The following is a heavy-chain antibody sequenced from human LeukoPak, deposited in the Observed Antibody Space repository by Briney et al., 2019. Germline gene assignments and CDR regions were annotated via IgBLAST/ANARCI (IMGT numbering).Heavy chain of an antibody. D-gene: IGHD3-22*01. V-gene: IGHV3-74*01. J-gene: IGHJ4*02. CDR3: VRDWGYDSSGYWQKYFDS. CDR1: GFTFSTFW. CDR2: INHDGSST. Sequence: GGSLRLSCATSGFTFSTFWMHWVRHAPGKGLVWVSRINHDGSSTNYAASVKGRFTTSRDNAKNTLHLQMNSLRAEDTAVYYCVRDWGYDSSGYWQKYFDSWGQGTLVTVSS.